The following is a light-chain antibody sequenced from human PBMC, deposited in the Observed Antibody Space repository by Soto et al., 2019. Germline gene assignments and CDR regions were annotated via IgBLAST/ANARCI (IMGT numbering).Light chain of an antibody. J-gene: IGKJ1*01. CDR2: DAS. Sequence: DIQMTQSPSSLSAALGDRVTITFQASQDIANYLNWYQQKAGRAPKFLIYDASNLETGVPSRFSGSGSGTDFTLKISRVEAEDVGVYYCMQPLQSWTFGQGTKVDIK. V-gene: IGKV1-33*01. CDR1: QDIANY. CDR3: MQPLQSWT.